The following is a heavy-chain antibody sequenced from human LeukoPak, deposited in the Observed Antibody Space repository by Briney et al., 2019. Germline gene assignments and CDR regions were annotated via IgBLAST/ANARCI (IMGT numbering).Heavy chain of an antibody. CDR2: IYYSGST. CDR3: ARARPRAGKIDY. CDR1: GGSISSSSYY. V-gene: IGHV4-39*01. Sequence: SETLSLTCTVSGGSISSSSYYWGWIRQPPGKGLEWIGSIYYSGSTYYNPSLKSRVTISVDTSKNQFSLKLSSVTAADTAVYYCARARPRAGKIDYWGQGTLVTVSS. J-gene: IGHJ4*02. D-gene: IGHD6-6*01.